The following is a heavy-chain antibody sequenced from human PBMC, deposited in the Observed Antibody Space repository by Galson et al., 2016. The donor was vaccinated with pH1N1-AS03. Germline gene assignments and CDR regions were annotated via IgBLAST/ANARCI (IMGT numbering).Heavy chain of an antibody. CDR2: IGISGSSV. CDR3: ARGATDGYTIDY. Sequence: SLRLSCAASRFTFSSYSMNWVRQAPGKGLEWVSCIGISGSSVYYADSVKGRFTISRDNAKNSLYLHMNSLSAEDTAIYYCARGATDGYTIDYWGQGTLVTVSS. J-gene: IGHJ4*02. CDR1: RFTFSSYS. V-gene: IGHV3-21*01. D-gene: IGHD5-24*01.